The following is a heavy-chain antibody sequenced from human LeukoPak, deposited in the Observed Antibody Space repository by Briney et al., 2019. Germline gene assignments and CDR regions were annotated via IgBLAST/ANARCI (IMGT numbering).Heavy chain of an antibody. CDR2: ISYDGSNK. J-gene: IGHJ3*02. CDR1: GFMLSNYG. V-gene: IGHV3-30*18. D-gene: IGHD3-10*01. Sequence: PGGSLRLSCSAPGFMLSNYGMQWVRQAPGKGLEWVAVISYDGSNKYYADSVKGRFTISRDNSKNTLYLQMNSLRAEDTAVYYCAKDLRRRYYFGSGSRGGTFDIWGQGTMVTVSS. CDR3: AKDLRRRYYFGSGSRGGTFDI.